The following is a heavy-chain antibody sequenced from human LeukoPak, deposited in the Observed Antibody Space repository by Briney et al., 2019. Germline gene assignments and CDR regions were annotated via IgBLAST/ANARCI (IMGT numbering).Heavy chain of an antibody. D-gene: IGHD3-22*01. Sequence: GGSLRLSCAASGFTFTSYSMNWVRQAPGKGLEWVSAISGSGGSTYYADSVKGRFTISRDNSKNTLYLQMNSLRAEDTAVYYCAKDRPPYDGGYWGQGTLVTVSS. CDR3: AKDRPPYDGGY. V-gene: IGHV3-23*01. J-gene: IGHJ4*02. CDR2: ISGSGGST. CDR1: GFTFTSYS.